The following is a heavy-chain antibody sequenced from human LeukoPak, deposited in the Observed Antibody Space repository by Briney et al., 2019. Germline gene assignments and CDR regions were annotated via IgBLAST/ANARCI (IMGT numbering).Heavy chain of an antibody. CDR3: ARKFGRGTFGI. D-gene: IGHD3-16*01. CDR2: IYSNGDT. V-gene: IGHV4-61*02. J-gene: IGHJ3*02. CDR1: GASVSSGSYY. Sequence: SQTLSLTCTVSGASVSSGSYYWTWIRQPAGKGLEWLGRIYSNGDTNYNPSLQSRVTISQDRTRNQFSLKLSSVTAADTAVYYCARKFGRGTFGIWGQGTLVTVSS.